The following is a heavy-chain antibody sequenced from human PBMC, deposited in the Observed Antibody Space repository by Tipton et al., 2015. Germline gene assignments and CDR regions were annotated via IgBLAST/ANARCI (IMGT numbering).Heavy chain of an antibody. CDR1: GDSISSSSYF. J-gene: IGHJ4*02. D-gene: IGHD3-3*01. CDR2: IYYSGSA. CDR3: ACQDYDLLSRDYPAIDY. Sequence: TLSLTCTVSGDSISSSSYFWGWIRQPPGKGLEWIGSIYYSGSAYYNPSLRSRVTISRDTSKNQFSLRLSSVTAADTAVYYCACQDYDLLSRDYPAIDYWGQGTLVIVSS. V-gene: IGHV4-39*07.